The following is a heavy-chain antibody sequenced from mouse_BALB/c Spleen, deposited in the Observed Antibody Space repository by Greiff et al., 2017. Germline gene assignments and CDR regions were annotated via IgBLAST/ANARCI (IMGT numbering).Heavy chain of an antibody. J-gene: IGHJ1*01. CDR2: INPSTGYT. D-gene: IGHD1-1*01. Sequence: QVQLQQSGAELAKPGASVKMSCKASGYTFTSYWMHWVKQRPGQGLEWIGYINPSTGYTEYNQKFKDKATLTADKSSSTAYMQLSSLTSEDSAVYYCARGDYGSSYWYFDVWGAGTTGTVSS. V-gene: IGHV1-7*01. CDR1: GYTFTSYW. CDR3: ARGDYGSSYWYFDV.